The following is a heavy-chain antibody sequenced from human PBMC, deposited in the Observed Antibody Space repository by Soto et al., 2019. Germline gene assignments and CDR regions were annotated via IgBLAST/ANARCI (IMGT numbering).Heavy chain of an antibody. Sequence: DVQLLESGGDLVQPGGSLRLSCAASGFTFSSYAMSWVRQAPGKGLEWVSSMSGAGRSSYDADSVKGRFTISRENSKNTLYVQMNNLRAEDTALYFCAKGPIFGVENIYDYWGQGTLVTVSS. V-gene: IGHV3-23*01. CDR3: AKGPIFGVENIYDY. CDR2: MSGAGRSS. D-gene: IGHD3-3*01. J-gene: IGHJ4*02. CDR1: GFTFSSYA.